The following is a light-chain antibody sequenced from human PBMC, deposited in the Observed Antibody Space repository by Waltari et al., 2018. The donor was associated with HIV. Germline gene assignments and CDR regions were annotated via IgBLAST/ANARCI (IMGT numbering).Light chain of an antibody. CDR1: QTVSTK. Sequence: VMTQSPATLSVSPGERVTLSCRASQTVSTKLAWYQQKPGQAPRLLIYGASTRAPGLPARFSGSGSGTEFTLTISNQQSEDSAVYYCQQYNNWPPNTFGQGTKLEIK. V-gene: IGKV3-15*01. CDR3: QQYNNWPPNT. J-gene: IGKJ2*01. CDR2: GAS.